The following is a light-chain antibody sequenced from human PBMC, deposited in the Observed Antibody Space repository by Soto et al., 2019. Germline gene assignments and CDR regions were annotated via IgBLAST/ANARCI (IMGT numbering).Light chain of an antibody. J-gene: IGKJ1*01. CDR3: QQYNTGGT. CDR2: GAS. V-gene: IGKV3-15*01. Sequence: EVVMTQSPATLSVSPGERATLSCRASESVIRRLAWYQQKPCQAPRLLIYGASTRATAIPARFSGSGSGTEFTLTISSLQSEDSAVYDCQQYNTGGTFGQGTKVELK. CDR1: ESVIRR.